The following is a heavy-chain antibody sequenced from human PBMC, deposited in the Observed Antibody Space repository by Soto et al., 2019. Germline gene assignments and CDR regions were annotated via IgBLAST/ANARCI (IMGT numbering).Heavy chain of an antibody. CDR3: AHSRVFDWFDP. D-gene: IGHD6-13*01. V-gene: IGHV2-5*01. Sequence: SGPTLVNPTQTLTLTFTFSGFSLSTSEVGVGWIRQPPGKALEWLALIFWNDDERYNPSLKSRLTITKDISKNQVVLTMTNMDPVDTATYYCAHSRVFDWFDPWGQGTLVTVSS. CDR1: GFSLSTSEVG. J-gene: IGHJ5*02. CDR2: IFWNDDE.